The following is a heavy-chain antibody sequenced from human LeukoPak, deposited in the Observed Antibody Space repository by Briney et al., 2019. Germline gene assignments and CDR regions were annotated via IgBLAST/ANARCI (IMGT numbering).Heavy chain of an antibody. CDR3: ARATRSNRYSSSWGDY. Sequence: ASVKVSCKASGYTFTGYHMHWVRQAPGQGLEWMGWINPNSGGTNYAQKFQGRVTMTRDTSISTAYMELSRLRSDDTAVYYCARATRSNRYSSSWGDYWGQGTLVTVSS. CDR1: GYTFTGYH. CDR2: INPNSGGT. V-gene: IGHV1-2*02. J-gene: IGHJ4*02. D-gene: IGHD6-13*01.